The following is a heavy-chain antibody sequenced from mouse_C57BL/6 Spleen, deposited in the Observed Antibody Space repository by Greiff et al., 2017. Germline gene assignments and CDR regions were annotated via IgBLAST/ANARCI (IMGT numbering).Heavy chain of an antibody. D-gene: IGHD1-1*01. J-gene: IGHJ1*03. CDR3: ARAPVVADWYFDV. CDR1: GYTFTDYN. V-gene: IGHV1-22*01. Sequence: VHVKQSGPELVKPGASVKMSCKASGYTFTDYNMHWVKQSHGKSLEWIGYINPNNGGTSYNQKFKGKATLTVNKSSSTAYMELRSLTSEDSAVYYCARAPVVADWYFDVWGTGTTVTVSS. CDR2: INPNNGGT.